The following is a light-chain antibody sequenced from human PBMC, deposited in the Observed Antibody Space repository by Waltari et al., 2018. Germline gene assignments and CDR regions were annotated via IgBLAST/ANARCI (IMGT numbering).Light chain of an antibody. CDR2: NNN. CDR3: SAWDSSLSDVL. Sequence: QSVLTQPPSASGAPGQSVTISCSGSSSNIGSNYVYWYQQLSGKAPKLLIYNNNQRPSGVPDRFSGSKSGTSASLAIGGLQSKDEADYYCSAWDSSLSDVLFGGGTRLTVL. CDR1: SSNIGSNY. V-gene: IGLV1-47*02. J-gene: IGLJ2*01.